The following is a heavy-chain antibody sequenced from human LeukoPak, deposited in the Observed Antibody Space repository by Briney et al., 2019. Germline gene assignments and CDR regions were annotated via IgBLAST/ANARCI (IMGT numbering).Heavy chain of an antibody. J-gene: IGHJ4*02. V-gene: IGHV3-43D*04. D-gene: IGHD4-23*01. CDR1: GFDFDDYM. CDR2: ISWDGGTT. CDR3: ARGGYGGVFDY. Sequence: GGSLRLSCAASGFDFDDYMMHWVRQVPGKGLEWVSLISWDGGTTNYADSVKGRFTISRGNSKNSLYFLMNDLTAEDTAFYYCARGGYGGVFDYWGQGTLVTVSS.